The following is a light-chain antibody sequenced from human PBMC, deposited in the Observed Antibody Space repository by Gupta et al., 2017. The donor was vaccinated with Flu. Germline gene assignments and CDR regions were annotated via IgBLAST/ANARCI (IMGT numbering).Light chain of an antibody. CDR2: HAS. V-gene: IGKV3-11*01. Sequence: GERATLSCRASQSVSSFLAWYQQKPGQAPRLLIYHASNRATGIPARFSGRGFGTDFTLTISSLEPEDFAVYYCQQRSNWALTFGGGTKVEIK. J-gene: IGKJ4*01. CDR1: QSVSSF. CDR3: QQRSNWALT.